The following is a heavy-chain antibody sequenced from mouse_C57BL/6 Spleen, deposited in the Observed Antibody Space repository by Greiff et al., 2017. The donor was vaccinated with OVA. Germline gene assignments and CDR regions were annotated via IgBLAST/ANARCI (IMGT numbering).Heavy chain of an antibody. CDR2: IDPSDSYT. Sequence: QVQLQQPGAELVKPGASVKLSCKASGYTFTSYWMQWVKQRPGQGLEWIGEIDPSDSYTNYNQKFKGKATLTVDTSSSTAYMQLSSLTSEDSAVDYCARDTVTSLWYFDVWGTGTTVTVSS. CDR1: GYTFTSYW. V-gene: IGHV1-50*01. CDR3: ARDTVTSLWYFDV. J-gene: IGHJ1*03. D-gene: IGHD1-1*01.